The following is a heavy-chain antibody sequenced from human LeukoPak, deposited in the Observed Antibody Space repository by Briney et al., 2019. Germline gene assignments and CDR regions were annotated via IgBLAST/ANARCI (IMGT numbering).Heavy chain of an antibody. CDR1: GYTFTGYY. Sequence: ASVKVSCKASGYTFTGYYMHWVRQAPGQGLEWMGWINPNSGGTNYAQKFQGWVTMTRDKSISTAYMELSRLRSDDTAVYYCARGTLRAGSGTRYYFDYWGQGTLVTVSS. D-gene: IGHD2-2*01. J-gene: IGHJ4*02. CDR3: ARGTLRAGSGTRYYFDY. CDR2: INPNSGGT. V-gene: IGHV1-2*04.